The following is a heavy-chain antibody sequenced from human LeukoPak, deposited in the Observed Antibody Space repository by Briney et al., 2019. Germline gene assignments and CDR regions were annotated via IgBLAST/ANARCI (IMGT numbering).Heavy chain of an antibody. CDR1: GFTFSSYG. D-gene: IGHD6-19*01. Sequence: GGSLRLSCAASGFTFSSYGMDWVRQAPGKGLEWISYISGSSNIIYYADSVKGRFTFSRDNARNSLDLHLNSLRAEDTAVYYCARVNAVADFFYYYMDVWGEGTTVTVSS. V-gene: IGHV3-48*01. CDR2: ISGSSNII. J-gene: IGHJ6*03. CDR3: ARVNAVADFFYYYMDV.